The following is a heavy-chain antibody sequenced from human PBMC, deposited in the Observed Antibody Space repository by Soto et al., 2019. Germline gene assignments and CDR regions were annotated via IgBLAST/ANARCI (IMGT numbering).Heavy chain of an antibody. D-gene: IGHD3-3*01. Sequence: EVQLVESGGGLVKPGGSLRLSCAASGFTFSSYSMNWVRQAPGKGLEWVSSISSSSSYIYYADSVKGRFTISRDNAKNSLYLQMNSLRAEDTAVYHCARDYEPREAFDIWGQGTMVTVSS. CDR2: ISSSSSYI. CDR3: ARDYEPREAFDI. V-gene: IGHV3-21*01. CDR1: GFTFSSYS. J-gene: IGHJ3*02.